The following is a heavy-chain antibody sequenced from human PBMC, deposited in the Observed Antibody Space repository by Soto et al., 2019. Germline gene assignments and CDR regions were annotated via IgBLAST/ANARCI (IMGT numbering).Heavy chain of an antibody. Sequence: GASVKVSCKASGYTFTSYAMHWVRQAPGQRLEWMGWINAGNGNTKYSQKFQGRVTITRDTSASTAYMELSSLRSEDTAVYYCARGKSDDFWSGYYNAPGDQKYYFDYWGQGTLVTVSS. CDR1: GYTFTSYA. J-gene: IGHJ4*02. V-gene: IGHV1-3*01. D-gene: IGHD3-3*01. CDR2: INAGNGNT. CDR3: ARGKSDDFWSGYYNAPGDQKYYFDY.